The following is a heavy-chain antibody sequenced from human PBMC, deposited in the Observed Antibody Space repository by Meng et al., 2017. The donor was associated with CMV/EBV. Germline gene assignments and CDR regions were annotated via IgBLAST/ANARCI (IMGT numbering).Heavy chain of an antibody. Sequence: GGSLRLSCAASEIAFSSYAMNWVRLPPGKGLEWVSAISGSGGSTYYADSVKGRFTISRDNSKNTLYLQMNSLRAEDTAVYYCAKVGAVAGSYESPFGYWGQGTLVTVSS. J-gene: IGHJ4*02. D-gene: IGHD1-26*01. CDR1: EIAFSSYA. CDR3: AKVGAVAGSYESPFGY. V-gene: IGHV3-23*01. CDR2: ISGSGGST.